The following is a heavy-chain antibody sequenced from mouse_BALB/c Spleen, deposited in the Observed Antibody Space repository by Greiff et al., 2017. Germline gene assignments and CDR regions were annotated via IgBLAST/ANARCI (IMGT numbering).Heavy chain of an antibody. J-gene: IGHJ4*01. Sequence: EVQLQESGAELVKPGASVKLSCTASGFNIKDTYMHWVKQRPEQGLEWIGRIDPANGNTKYDPKFQGKATITADTSSNTAYLQLSSLTSEDTAVYYCARYYRYDEWYAMDYWGQGTSVTVSS. V-gene: IGHV14-3*02. CDR3: ARYYRYDEWYAMDY. CDR1: GFNIKDTY. D-gene: IGHD2-14*01. CDR2: IDPANGNT.